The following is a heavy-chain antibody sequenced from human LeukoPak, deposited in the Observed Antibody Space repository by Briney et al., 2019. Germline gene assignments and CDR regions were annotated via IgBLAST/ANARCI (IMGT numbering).Heavy chain of an antibody. J-gene: IGHJ4*02. CDR2: INQSGDT. V-gene: IGHV4-34*01. CDR1: GGSFSDYD. CDR3: ARAFKSGFGYSYGYYFDY. Sequence: PSETLSLTCAVYGGSFSDYDWSWVRQPPGKGLEWIGEINQSGDTNCAPSLKSRVTISVDTSKNQFSLKLSSVTAADTAVYYCARAFKSGFGYSYGYYFDYWGQGTLVTVSS. D-gene: IGHD5-18*01.